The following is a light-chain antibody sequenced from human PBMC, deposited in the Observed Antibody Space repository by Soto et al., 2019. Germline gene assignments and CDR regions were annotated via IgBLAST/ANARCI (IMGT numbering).Light chain of an antibody. CDR3: CSYTSSSTLYV. CDR2: DVN. CDR1: SGDVGAYNF. Sequence: QSVLTQPRSVSGSPGQSVAISCTGTSGDVGAYNFVSWYQQHPGNAPKLIIYDVNSRPSGVPHRFSGSKSGNTASLTISGLQAEDEADYYCCSYTSSSTLYVFRTGTKVTVL. V-gene: IGLV2-11*01. J-gene: IGLJ1*01.